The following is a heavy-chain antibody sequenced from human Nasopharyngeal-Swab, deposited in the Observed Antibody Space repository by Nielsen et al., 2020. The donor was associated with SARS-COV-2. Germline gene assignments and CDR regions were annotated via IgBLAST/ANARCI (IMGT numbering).Heavy chain of an antibody. CDR1: GGSISSGDYY. D-gene: IGHD2-2*02. CDR2: IYYSGST. J-gene: IGHJ4*02. CDR3: ARARVGHCSSTSCYRPWDC. Sequence: SETLSLTCTVSGGSISSGDYYWSWIRQPPGKGLEWIGYIYYSGSTHYNPSLKSRVTISVDTSKNQFSLKLNSVTAADTAVYYCARARVGHCSSTSCYRPWDCWGQGTLVSVSS. V-gene: IGHV4-30-4*08.